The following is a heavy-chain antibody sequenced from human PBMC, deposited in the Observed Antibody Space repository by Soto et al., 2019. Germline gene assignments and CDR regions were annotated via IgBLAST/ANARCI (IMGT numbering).Heavy chain of an antibody. D-gene: IGHD3-10*01. V-gene: IGHV3-23*01. CDR1: GFTFSSYA. CDR2: ISGSGGST. Sequence: EVQLLESGGGLVQPGGSLRLSCAASGFTFSSYAMSWVRQAPGKGLEWVSAISGSGGSTYYADSVKGRFTISRDNSKNTLDLQINSLRAEDTAVYYCAKDSSKVLWFGELPIDYWGQGTLVTVSS. J-gene: IGHJ4*02. CDR3: AKDSSKVLWFGELPIDY.